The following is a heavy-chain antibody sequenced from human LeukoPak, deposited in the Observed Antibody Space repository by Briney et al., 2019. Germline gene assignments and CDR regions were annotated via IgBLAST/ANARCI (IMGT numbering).Heavy chain of an antibody. CDR3: ARGFRYCSGGSCRINWFDP. CDR1: GFTFSSYG. V-gene: IGHV3-33*01. D-gene: IGHD2-15*01. Sequence: PGGSLRLSCAASGFTFSSYGMHWVRQAPGKGLEWVAVIWYDGSNKYYADSVKGRFTISRDNSKNTLYLQMNSLRAEDTAVYYCARGFRYCSGGSCRINWFDPWGQGTLVTVSS. J-gene: IGHJ5*02. CDR2: IWYDGSNK.